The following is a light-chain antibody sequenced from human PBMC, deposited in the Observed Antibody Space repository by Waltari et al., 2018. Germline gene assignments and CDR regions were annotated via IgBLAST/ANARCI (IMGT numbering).Light chain of an antibody. CDR2: EVT. V-gene: IGLV2-8*01. CDR1: SSDVGGYNY. J-gene: IGLJ2*01. CDR3: SSYAGSKDWV. Sequence: QSALTQPPSASGSPGQSVTISCTGTSSDVGGYNYVSWYQQHPGKAPKLLIYEVTKRPSGVPDRFPGSKSGNTASLTVSGLQAEDEADYYCSSYAGSKDWVFGGGTKLTVL.